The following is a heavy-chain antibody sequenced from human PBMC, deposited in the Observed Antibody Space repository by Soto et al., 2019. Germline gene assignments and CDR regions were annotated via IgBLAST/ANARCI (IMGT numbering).Heavy chain of an antibody. CDR3: ARVTNYRYFDL. V-gene: IGHV3-23*01. Sequence: EVQLMETGGGLVQPGGSLRLSCAASGFTFRNFAFHWVRQAPGKGLEWVSGISGGGGATYYADSVKGRFTISRDNAKNSVSLHLDSLSVDDTAVYYCARVTNYRYFDLWGRGVLVTVSS. CDR1: GFTFRNFA. CDR2: ISGGGGAT. J-gene: IGHJ2*01.